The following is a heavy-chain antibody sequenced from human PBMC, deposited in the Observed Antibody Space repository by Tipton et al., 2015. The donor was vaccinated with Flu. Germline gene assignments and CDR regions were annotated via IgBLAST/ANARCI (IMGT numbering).Heavy chain of an antibody. CDR1: GGSISSDYH. CDR3: ARRDYSNYVSDPKSWFDP. Sequence: TLSLTCSVSGGSISSDYHWGWIRQFPGKGLEWIGTASRSGSTVYNPSLTSRVTISIDRSNNQFSLNLKSVTAADMAVYYCARRDYSNYVSDPKSWFDPWGQGTLVAVPS. D-gene: IGHD4-11*01. CDR2: ASRSGST. J-gene: IGHJ5*02. V-gene: IGHV4-38-2*01.